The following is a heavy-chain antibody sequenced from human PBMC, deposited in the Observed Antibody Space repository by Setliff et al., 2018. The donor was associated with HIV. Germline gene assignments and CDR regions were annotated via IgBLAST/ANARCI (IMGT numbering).Heavy chain of an antibody. CDR2: IYYSGSS. J-gene: IGHJ3*02. CDR1: GDSISSGYYY. CDR3: ARVLNPSDAFDI. Sequence: SETLSLTCTVSGDSISSGYYYWSWIRQHPGKGLEWIGYIYYSGSSYYNPSLKSRVTISVDTSKNQFSVKLSSVTAADTAVYYCARVLNPSDAFDIWGQGTMVTVSS. V-gene: IGHV4-31*03.